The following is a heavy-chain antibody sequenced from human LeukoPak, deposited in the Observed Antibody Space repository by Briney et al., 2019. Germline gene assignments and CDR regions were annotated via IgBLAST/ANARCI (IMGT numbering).Heavy chain of an antibody. CDR3: ARRETLYSSSWYVITWFDP. Sequence: GESLKISCKGSGYSFTSYWIGWVRQMPGKGLEWMGIIYPGDSDTRYSPSFQGQVTISADKSISTAYLQWSSLKASDTAMYYCARRETLYSSSWYVITWFDPWGQGTLVTVSS. V-gene: IGHV5-51*01. CDR1: GYSFTSYW. CDR2: IYPGDSDT. D-gene: IGHD6-13*01. J-gene: IGHJ5*02.